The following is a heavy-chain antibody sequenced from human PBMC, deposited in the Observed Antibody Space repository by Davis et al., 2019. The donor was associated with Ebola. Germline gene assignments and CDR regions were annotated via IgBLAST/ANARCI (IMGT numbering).Heavy chain of an antibody. CDR2: INAGNGNT. Sequence: AASVKVSCKASGYTFTSYAMHWVRQAPGQRLEWMGWINAGNGNTKYSQKFQGRVTITRDTSASTAYMELSSLRSEDTAVYYCARSTYSNPYYYYYGMDVWGQGTTVTVSS. V-gene: IGHV1-3*01. CDR1: GYTFTSYA. CDR3: ARSTYSNPYYYYYGMDV. J-gene: IGHJ6*02. D-gene: IGHD4-11*01.